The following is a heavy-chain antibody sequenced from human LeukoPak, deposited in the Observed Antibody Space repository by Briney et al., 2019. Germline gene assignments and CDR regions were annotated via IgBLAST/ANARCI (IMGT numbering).Heavy chain of an antibody. CDR2: IQYDGSYK. CDR3: AKDVVGQQWPENY. V-gene: IGHV3-30*02. Sequence: GSLRLSCAASEFTFSSYGMHWVRQAPGKGPEWVAFIQYDGSYKDYGDSVKGRFTISRDNSKNTLYLQMNSLRAEDTAVYFCAKDVVGQQWPENYWGQGTLVTVSS. CDR1: EFTFSSYG. J-gene: IGHJ4*02. D-gene: IGHD6-19*01.